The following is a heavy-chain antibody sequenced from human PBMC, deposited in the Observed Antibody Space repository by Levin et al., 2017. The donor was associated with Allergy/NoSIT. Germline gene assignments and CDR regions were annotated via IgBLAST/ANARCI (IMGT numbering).Heavy chain of an antibody. CDR2: ISSSSSTI. D-gene: IGHD2-2*01. V-gene: IGHV3-48*01. Sequence: GGSLRLSCAASGFTFSSYSMHWVRQAPGKGLEWVSYISSSSSTIYYADSVKGRFTISRDNAKNSLYLQMNSLRAEDTAVYYCASLVVPAANDCDYWGQGTLVTVSS. J-gene: IGHJ4*02. CDR3: ASLVVPAANDCDY. CDR1: GFTFSSYS.